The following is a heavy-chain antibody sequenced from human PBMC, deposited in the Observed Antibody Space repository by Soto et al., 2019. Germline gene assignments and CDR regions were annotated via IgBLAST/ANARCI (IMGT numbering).Heavy chain of an antibody. CDR3: ARLWFGKPPGYLDY. CDR2: IYSSGST. D-gene: IGHD3-10*01. CDR1: GGSISSSSYY. J-gene: IGHJ4*02. Sequence: LSLTCTVSGGSISSSSYYWGWIRQPPGKGLEWIGSIYSSGSTYYNPSLKSRVTMSADTSKNQLSLRLSSVTAADSAVYYCARLWFGKPPGYLDYWGQGIRVTVSS. V-gene: IGHV4-39*07.